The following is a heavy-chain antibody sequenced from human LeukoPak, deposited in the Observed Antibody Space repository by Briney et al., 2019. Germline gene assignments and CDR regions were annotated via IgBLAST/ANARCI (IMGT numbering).Heavy chain of an antibody. J-gene: IGHJ4*02. D-gene: IGHD3-22*01. CDR1: GYTFSSFG. CDR2: ISADTVNT. CDR3: ARAALYYGSSGLLGH. V-gene: IGHV1-18*01. Sequence: ASVKVSCKATGYTFSSFGISWVRQAPGQGLEWLGWISADTVNTKYTEKLQGRVTMTKDTSTSTAYMELKSLRSDDTAVYYCARAALYYGSSGLLGHWSQGTLVTVSS.